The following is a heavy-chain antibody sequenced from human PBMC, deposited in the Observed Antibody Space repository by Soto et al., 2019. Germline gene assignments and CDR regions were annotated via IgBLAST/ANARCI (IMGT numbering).Heavy chain of an antibody. CDR3: ARVSGSYYYVMDV. CDR2: IYHSGST. D-gene: IGHD3-10*01. J-gene: IGHJ6*02. CDR1: GGSISSSNW. V-gene: IGHV4-4*02. Sequence: QVQLQESGPGLVKPSGTLSLTCAVSGGSISSSNWWSWVRQPPGKGLEWIGEIYHSGSTNYNPSLKGRVTISVDKSNNQFSLTLSSVTAADTAVYYCARVSGSYYYVMDVWGQGTTVTVSS.